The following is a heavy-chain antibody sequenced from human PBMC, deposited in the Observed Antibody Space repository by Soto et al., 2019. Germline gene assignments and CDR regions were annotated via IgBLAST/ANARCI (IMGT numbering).Heavy chain of an antibody. J-gene: IGHJ3*02. V-gene: IGHV4-4*02. D-gene: IGHD3-10*01. CDR2: IYHSGST. Sequence: QVQLQESGPGLVKPSGTLSLTCAVSSGSISSSNWWSWVRQPPGKGLEWIGEIYHSGSTNYNPSLKSRATISVDKSKNQFSLKLSSVTAADTAVYYCARDPWFGELSLAFDIWGQGTMVTVSS. CDR3: ARDPWFGELSLAFDI. CDR1: SGSISSSNW.